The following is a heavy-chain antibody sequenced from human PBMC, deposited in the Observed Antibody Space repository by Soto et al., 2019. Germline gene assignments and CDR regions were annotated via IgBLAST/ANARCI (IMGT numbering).Heavy chain of an antibody. V-gene: IGHV3-66*01. CDR1: GFTVSRNY. Sequence: EVQLVESGGGLVQPGGSLRLSCAASGFTVSRNYMSWVRQAPGKGLEWVSVIYSGGSTSYADAVKGRFTISRDNSKNTLYLQMNSLRAEDTAVYYCARGLYSGWHYFDYWGQGTLVTVSS. D-gene: IGHD5-12*01. J-gene: IGHJ4*02. CDR3: ARGLYSGWHYFDY. CDR2: IYSGGST.